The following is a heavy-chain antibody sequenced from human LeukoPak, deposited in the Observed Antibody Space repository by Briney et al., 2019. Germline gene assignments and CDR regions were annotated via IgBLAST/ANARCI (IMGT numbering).Heavy chain of an antibody. V-gene: IGHV3-48*02. CDR3: ATEMVTTSDF. Sequence: GGSLRLSCAASGFTFSSYSMNWVRQAPGKGLEWVSYISSSTSTIYYADSVKGRFTISRDNAKNSLYLQTNSLRDEDTAVYYCATEMVTTSDFWGQGTLVTVSS. J-gene: IGHJ4*02. D-gene: IGHD4-11*01. CDR2: ISSSTSTI. CDR1: GFTFSSYS.